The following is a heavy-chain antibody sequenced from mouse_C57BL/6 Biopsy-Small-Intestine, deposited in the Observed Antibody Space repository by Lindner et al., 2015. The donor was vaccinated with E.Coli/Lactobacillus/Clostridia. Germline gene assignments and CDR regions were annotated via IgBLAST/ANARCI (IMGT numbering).Heavy chain of an antibody. J-gene: IGHJ2*01. D-gene: IGHD4-1*01. CDR1: GYTFADYN. CDR2: INPNYGTT. V-gene: IGHV1-39*01. Sequence: VQLQESGPALVKPGASVKIPCKASGYTFADYNMNWVKQSNGKSLEWIGVINPNYGTTSYNQKFKGKATLTVDQSSSTAYMQLNSLTSEDSAVYYCAREGTGTIFDYWGQGTTLTVSS. CDR3: AREGTGTIFDY.